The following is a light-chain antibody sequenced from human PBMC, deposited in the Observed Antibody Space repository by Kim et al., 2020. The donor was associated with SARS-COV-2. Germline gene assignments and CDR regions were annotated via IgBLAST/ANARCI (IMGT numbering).Light chain of an antibody. V-gene: IGLV2-11*01. CDR2: DVS. Sequence: GQSVTISCTGTSSDVGGYNYVSWYQQHPGKAPKLMIYDVSKRPSGVPDRFSGSKSGNTASLTISGLQAEDDADYYCCSYAGSYTLVFGGGTQLTVL. J-gene: IGLJ2*01. CDR1: SSDVGGYNY. CDR3: CSYAGSYTLV.